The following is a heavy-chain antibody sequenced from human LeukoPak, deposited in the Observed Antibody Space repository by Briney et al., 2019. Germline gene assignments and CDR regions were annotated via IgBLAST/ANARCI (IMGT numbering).Heavy chain of an antibody. V-gene: IGHV3-23*01. CDR2: ISANGGST. D-gene: IGHD1-26*01. CDR3: AKAPSGSYYD. Sequence: GGSLRLSCAASGFTFSIYAMSWVRQAPGKGLEWVSAISANGGSTYYADSVRGRFTISRDNSENTLYLQMNTLRAEDTAVYYCAKAPSGSYYDWGQGTLVTVSS. J-gene: IGHJ4*02. CDR1: GFTFSIYA.